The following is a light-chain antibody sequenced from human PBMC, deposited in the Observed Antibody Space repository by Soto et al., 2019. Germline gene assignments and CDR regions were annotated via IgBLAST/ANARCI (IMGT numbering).Light chain of an antibody. J-gene: IGLJ1*01. CDR1: SSNIGSNT. CDR2: SNN. V-gene: IGLV1-44*01. Sequence: VLTQPPSASGTPGQRVTISCSGSSSNIGSNTVNWYQQLPGTAPKLLIYSNNQRPPGVPDRFSGSKSGTSASLAISGLQSEDEADYYCAAWDDSLNGPGYVFGTGTKVTVL. CDR3: AAWDDSLNGPGYV.